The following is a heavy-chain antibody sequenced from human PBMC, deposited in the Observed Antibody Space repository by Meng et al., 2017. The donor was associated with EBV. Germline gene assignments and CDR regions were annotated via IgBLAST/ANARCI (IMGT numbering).Heavy chain of an antibody. D-gene: IGHD6-19*01. J-gene: IGHJ4*02. Sequence: VHAGAEGKKPGASVKVSCKASVHTFTGYYMHWVRQAPGQGLEWMGRINPTSGGTNYAQKFQGRVTMTRDTSISTAYMVLSRLRSDDTAVYYCARVGIAVAGTGDYWGQGTLVTVSS. CDR1: VHTFTGYY. V-gene: IGHV1-2*06. CDR3: ARVGIAVAGTGDY. CDR2: INPTSGGT.